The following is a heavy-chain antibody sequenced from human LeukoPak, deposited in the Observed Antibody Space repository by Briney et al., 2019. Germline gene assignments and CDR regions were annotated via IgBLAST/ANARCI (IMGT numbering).Heavy chain of an antibody. CDR2: ISYDGSNK. V-gene: IGHV3-30*18. Sequence: GGSLRLSCAVSGFTFSSYAMHWVRQAPGKGLEWVAVISYDGSNKYHAESVKGRFTISRDNSKNTLYLQMNSLRAEDTAVYYCAKFLSPVGRGVYDIFPADFDYWGQGTLVTVSS. D-gene: IGHD3-9*01. CDR3: AKFLSPVGRGVYDIFPADFDY. J-gene: IGHJ4*02. CDR1: GFTFSSYA.